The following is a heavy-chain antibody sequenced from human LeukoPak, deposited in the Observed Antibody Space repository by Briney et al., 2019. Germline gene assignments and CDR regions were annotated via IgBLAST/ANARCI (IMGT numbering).Heavy chain of an antibody. CDR2: ISSSSYI. Sequence: GGSLRLSCAASGFTFSSYSMNWVRQAPGKGLEWVSSISSSSYIYYADSVKGRFTISRDNAKNSLYLQMNSLRAEDTAVYYCARDSRHPWPPDIVVVPAASDYMDVWGKGTTVTVSS. J-gene: IGHJ6*03. V-gene: IGHV3-21*01. D-gene: IGHD2-2*01. CDR3: ARDSRHPWPPDIVVVPAASDYMDV. CDR1: GFTFSSYS.